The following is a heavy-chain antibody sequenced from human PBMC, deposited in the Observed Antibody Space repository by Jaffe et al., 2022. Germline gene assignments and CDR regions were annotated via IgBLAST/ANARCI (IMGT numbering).Heavy chain of an antibody. CDR1: GFTFGDYA. D-gene: IGHD3-22*01. CDR3: TRVRMIVVVDAFDI. J-gene: IGHJ3*02. CDR2: IRSKAYGGTT. V-gene: IGHV3-49*04. Sequence: EVQLVESGGGLVQPGRSLRLSCTASGFTFGDYAMSWVRQAPGKGLEWVGFIRSKAYGGTTEYAASVKGRFTISRDDSKSIAYLQMNSLKTEDTAVYYCTRVRMIVVVDAFDIWGQGTMVTVSS.